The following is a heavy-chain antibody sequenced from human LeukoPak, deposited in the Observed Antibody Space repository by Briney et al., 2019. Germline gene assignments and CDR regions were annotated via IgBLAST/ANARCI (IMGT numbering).Heavy chain of an antibody. V-gene: IGHV1-69*05. CDR2: IIPIFGTA. J-gene: IGHJ4*02. CDR1: GGTFSNTYA. Sequence: SVKVSCKASGGTFSNTYAINWMRQAPGQGLEWMGRIIPIFGTANYAQKFQGRVTITTDESTSTAYMELSSLRSEDTAVYYCARERAVAGTQPDYWGQGTLVTVSS. D-gene: IGHD6-19*01. CDR3: ARERAVAGTQPDY.